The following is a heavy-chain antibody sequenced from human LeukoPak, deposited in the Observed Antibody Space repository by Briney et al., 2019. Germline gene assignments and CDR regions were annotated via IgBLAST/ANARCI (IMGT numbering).Heavy chain of an antibody. J-gene: IGHJ5*02. CDR1: GYTFTGYY. CDR3: ARDLGYCSSTSCYPVGWFDP. Sequence: ASVKVSCKASGYTFTGYYMHWVRQAPGQGLEWMGIINPSGGSTSYAQKFQGRVTMTRDTSTSTVYMELSSLRSEGTAVYYCARDLGYCSSTSCYPVGWFDPWGQGTLVTVSS. CDR2: INPSGGST. V-gene: IGHV1-46*01. D-gene: IGHD2-2*01.